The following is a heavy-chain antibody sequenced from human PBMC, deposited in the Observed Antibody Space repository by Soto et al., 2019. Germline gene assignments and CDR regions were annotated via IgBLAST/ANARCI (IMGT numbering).Heavy chain of an antibody. CDR2: IYYSGST. D-gene: IGHD3-10*01. J-gene: IGHJ5*02. V-gene: IGHV4-31*03. Sequence: QVKLQESGPGLVKPSQTLSLTCTVSGGSISSGGYYWSWIRQHPGKGLEWIGYIYYSGSTYYNPSLKSRDNISGDTSKNQFSLKLSSGTAADTAVYYCARCITMVRGVIRWFDPWGQGTRVTDSS. CDR3: ARCITMVRGVIRWFDP. CDR1: GGSISSGGYY.